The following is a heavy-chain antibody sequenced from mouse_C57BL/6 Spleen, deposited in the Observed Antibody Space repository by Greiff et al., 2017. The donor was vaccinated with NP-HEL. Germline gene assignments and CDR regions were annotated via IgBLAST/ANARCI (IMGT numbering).Heavy chain of an antibody. CDR3: APGLLPYAMDY. Sequence: EVQLVESGGGLVKPGGSLKLSCAASGFTFSDYGMHWVRQAPEKGLEWVAYISSGSSTIYYADTVKGRFTISRDNAKNTLFLQMTSLRSEDTAMYYCAPGLLPYAMDYWGQGTSVTVSS. D-gene: IGHD2-10*01. J-gene: IGHJ4*01. V-gene: IGHV5-17*01. CDR1: GFTFSDYG. CDR2: ISSGSSTI.